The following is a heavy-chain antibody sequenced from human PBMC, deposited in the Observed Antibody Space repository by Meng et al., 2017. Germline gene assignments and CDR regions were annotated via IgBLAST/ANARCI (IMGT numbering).Heavy chain of an antibody. CDR1: GFTFSSYG. V-gene: IGHV3-33*01. D-gene: IGHD6-13*01. J-gene: IGHJ6*02. CDR2: IWCDGSNK. CDR3: ARDYSDSSSWYREYYYGMDV. Sequence: GESLKISCAASGFTFSSYGMHWVRQAPGKGLEWVAVIWCDGSNKYYADSAKGRFTISRDNSKNTLYLQMNSLRAEDTAVYYCARDYSDSSSWYREYYYGMDVWGQGTTVTVSS.